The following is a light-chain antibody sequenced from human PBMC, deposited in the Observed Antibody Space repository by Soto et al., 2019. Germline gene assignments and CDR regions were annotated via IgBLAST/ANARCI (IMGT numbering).Light chain of an antibody. CDR1: QSVSSN. CDR3: QQCSWHPFTVT. J-gene: IGKJ4*01. V-gene: IGKV3-15*01. Sequence: EIVMTQSPATLSVSPGERATLSCRASQSVSSNLAWYQQKPGQAPRLLIYYASTRATGIPARFSGSGSGTEYTLTISSLQSEDSAVYYCQQCSWHPFTVTFGGGTKVEIK. CDR2: YAS.